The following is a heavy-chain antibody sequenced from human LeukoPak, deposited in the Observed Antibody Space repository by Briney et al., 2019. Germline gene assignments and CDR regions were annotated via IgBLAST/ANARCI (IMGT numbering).Heavy chain of an antibody. CDR1: GGSISSSSYY. Sequence: SGTLSLTCAVSGGSISSSSYYWGWIRQPPGKGLEWIGSIYYSGSTYYNPSLKSRVTISVDTSKNQFSLKLSSVTAADTAVYYCARVVVPAAIGYYYYYMDVWGKGTTVTVSS. CDR2: IYYSGST. J-gene: IGHJ6*03. D-gene: IGHD2-2*01. V-gene: IGHV4-39*07. CDR3: ARVVVPAAIGYYYYYMDV.